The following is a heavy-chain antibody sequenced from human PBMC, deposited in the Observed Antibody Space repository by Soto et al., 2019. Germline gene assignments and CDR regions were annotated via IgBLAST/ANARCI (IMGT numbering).Heavy chain of an antibody. CDR3: AKDSDYGGYYYYYMDV. V-gene: IGHV3-23*01. D-gene: IGHD4-17*01. Sequence: GGSLRLSCAASGFTFSSYAMSWVRQAPGKGLEWVSAISGSGGSTYYADSVKGRFTISRDNSKNTLYLQMNSLRAEDTAVYYCAKDSDYGGYYYYYMDVWGKGTTVTVSS. CDR1: GFTFSSYA. J-gene: IGHJ6*03. CDR2: ISGSGGST.